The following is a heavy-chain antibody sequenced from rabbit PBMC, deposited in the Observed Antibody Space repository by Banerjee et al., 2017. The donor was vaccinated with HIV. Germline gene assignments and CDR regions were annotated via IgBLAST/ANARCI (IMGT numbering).Heavy chain of an antibody. CDR2: IAAGSSGNT. CDR3: ARGYYTYAYPGYAYFNL. D-gene: IGHD6-1*01. V-gene: IGHV1S40*01. J-gene: IGHJ4*01. Sequence: QSLEESGGDLVKPGASLTLTCTASGFSFSSSYYMCWVRQAPGKGLEWIACIAAGSSGNTYYASWAKGRFTISKTSSTTVTLQMTSLTAADTATYFCARGYYTYAYPGYAYFNLWGPGTLVTVS. CDR1: GFSFSSSYY.